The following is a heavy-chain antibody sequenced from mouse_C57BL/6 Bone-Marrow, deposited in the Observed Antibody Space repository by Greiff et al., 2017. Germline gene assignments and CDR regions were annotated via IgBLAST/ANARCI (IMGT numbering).Heavy chain of an antibody. D-gene: IGHD2-4*01. V-gene: IGHV1-55*01. J-gene: IGHJ2*01. CDR3: ARWGPYDYDGGRRGFDY. CDR1: GYTFTSYW. CDR2: IYPGSGST. Sequence: VQLQQPGAELVKPGASVKMSCKASGYTFTSYWITWVKQRPGQGLEWIGDIYPGSGSTNYNEKFKSKATLTVDKPSSTAYMQLSSLTSEDSAVYYCARWGPYDYDGGRRGFDYWGQGTTLTVSS.